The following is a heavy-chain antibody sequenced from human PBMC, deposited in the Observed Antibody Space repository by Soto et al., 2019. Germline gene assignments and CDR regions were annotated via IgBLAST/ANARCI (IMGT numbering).Heavy chain of an antibody. V-gene: IGHV1-8*01. CDR3: ARGYCSGGSCYGGMDV. Sequence: ASVKVSCKASGYTFTSYDINRVRQATGQGLEWMGWMNPNSGNTGYAQKFQGRVTMTRNTSISTAYMELSSLRSEDTAVYYCARGYCSGGSCYGGMDVWGQGTTVTVSS. CDR1: GYTFTSYD. J-gene: IGHJ6*02. CDR2: MNPNSGNT. D-gene: IGHD2-15*01.